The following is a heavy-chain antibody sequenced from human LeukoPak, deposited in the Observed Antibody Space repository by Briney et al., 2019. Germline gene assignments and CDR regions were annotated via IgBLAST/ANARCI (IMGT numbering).Heavy chain of an antibody. CDR1: GFAFSNAW. D-gene: IGHD2-2*01. CDR2: IKTKTDGGTT. V-gene: IGHV3-15*01. J-gene: IGHJ4*02. Sequence: PGGSLRLSCAASGFAFSNAWMYWVRQAPGKGLEWVGRIKTKTDGGTTDYAAPVKGRFTISRDDSQNMLYLQMNSLKTEDTGVYYCAKGGSPSCYSSSGYWGQGTLVTVSS. CDR3: AKGGSPSCYSSSGY.